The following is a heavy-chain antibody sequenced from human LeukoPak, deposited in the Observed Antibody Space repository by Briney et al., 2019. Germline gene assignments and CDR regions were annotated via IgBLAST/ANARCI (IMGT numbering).Heavy chain of an antibody. D-gene: IGHD3-22*01. V-gene: IGHV3-23*01. CDR1: GFTFSSYA. J-gene: IGHJ4*02. CDR2: ISGSGGST. CDR3: AKDPTMIVVVIPDY. Sequence: PGGSLRLSCAASGFTFSSYAMSWVRQAPGKGLEWVSAISGSGGSTYYADSVKGRFTISGDNSKNTLYLQMNSLRAEDTAVYYCAKDPTMIVVVIPDYWGQGTLVTVSS.